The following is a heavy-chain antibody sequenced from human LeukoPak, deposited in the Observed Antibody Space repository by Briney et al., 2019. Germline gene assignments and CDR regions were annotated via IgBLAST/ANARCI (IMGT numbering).Heavy chain of an antibody. J-gene: IGHJ5*02. CDR1: GFTFSDYY. CDR2: ISSSGSAI. CDR3: AREIVGYSSSWSSFDP. Sequence: GGSLRLSCADSGFTFSDYYMTWIRQAPGKGLEWVSYISSSGSAIYYADSVKGRFTISRDNAKNSLYLQMNSLRAEDTAVYYCAREIVGYSSSWSSFDPWGQGTLVTVSS. D-gene: IGHD6-13*01. V-gene: IGHV3-11*01.